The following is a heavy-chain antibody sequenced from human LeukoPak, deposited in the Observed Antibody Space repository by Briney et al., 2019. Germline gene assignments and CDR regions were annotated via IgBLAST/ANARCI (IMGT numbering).Heavy chain of an antibody. D-gene: IGHD3-10*01. J-gene: IGHJ4*02. V-gene: IGHV3-33*01. CDR1: GFTFSYYG. CDR2: IWYDGSSE. Sequence: GRSLRLSCTASGFTFSYYGMHWVRQAPGQGLDWVAVIWYDGSSEYYEESVKGRFTISRDNSKNTLYLQMNSLRADDTAVYHCARSYYNGSGSYYPLDYWGQGTLVTVSS. CDR3: ARSYYNGSGSYYPLDY.